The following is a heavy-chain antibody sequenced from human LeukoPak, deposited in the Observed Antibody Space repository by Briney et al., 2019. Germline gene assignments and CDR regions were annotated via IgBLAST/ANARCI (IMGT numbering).Heavy chain of an antibody. V-gene: IGHV1-18*01. J-gene: IGHJ5*02. CDR3: ARDGLVVVVANWFDP. CDR1: GYTFTSYG. Sequence: ASVKVSCKASGYTFTSYGISWVRQAPGQGLEWMGWISAYNGNTNYAQKLQGRVTMTTDTSTSTAYMELRSLRSDDTAVYYSARDGLVVVVANWFDPWGQGTLVTVSS. D-gene: IGHD2-15*01. CDR2: ISAYNGNT.